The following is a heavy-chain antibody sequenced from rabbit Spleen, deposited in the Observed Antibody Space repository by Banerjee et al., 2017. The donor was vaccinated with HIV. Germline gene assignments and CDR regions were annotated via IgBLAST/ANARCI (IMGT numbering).Heavy chain of an antibody. CDR3: ARRGGTSTYAPYGMDL. V-gene: IGHV1S40*01. Sequence: QSLEESGGDLVKPGASLTLTCTASGVSFSSSSYMCWVRQAPGKGLEWIGCIYTKSGRTYYTTWAKGRFTISETSSTTVTLQMTSLTAADTATYFCARRGGTSTYAPYGMDLWGQGTLVTVS. J-gene: IGHJ6*01. D-gene: IGHD6-1*01. CDR1: GVSFSSSSY. CDR2: IYTKSGRT.